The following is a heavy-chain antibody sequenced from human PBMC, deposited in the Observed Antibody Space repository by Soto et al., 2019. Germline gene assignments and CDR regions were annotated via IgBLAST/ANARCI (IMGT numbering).Heavy chain of an antibody. CDR1: GGTFSSYA. V-gene: IGHV1-69*01. CDR3: ARSQGSSTSLEIYYYYYYGMEV. CDR2: IIPISGTA. D-gene: IGHD2-2*01. J-gene: IGHJ6*02. Sequence: QVQLVQSGAEVKKPGSSVKVSCKASGGTFSSYAISWVRQAPGQGLEWMGGIIPISGTANYAQTFQGRVTITADESTSTAYMELSSLRSEATAVYYCARSQGSSTSLEIYYYYYYGMEVWGQGTTVTVSS.